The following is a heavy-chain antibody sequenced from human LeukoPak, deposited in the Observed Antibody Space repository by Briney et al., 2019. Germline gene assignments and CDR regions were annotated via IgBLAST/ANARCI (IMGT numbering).Heavy chain of an antibody. CDR3: TKSGPPDPY. V-gene: IGHV3-53*01. J-gene: IGHJ3*01. CDR2: IYSGAGT. Sequence: PWGSVRLSCAASGLTVSTNHMSWVRQAPGEGLEWVSVIYSGAGTNYADSVKGRFTISRDNSKNMLYLQMNSLRVEDTAMYYCTKSGPPDPYWGQGTMVTVSS. CDR1: GLTVSTNH.